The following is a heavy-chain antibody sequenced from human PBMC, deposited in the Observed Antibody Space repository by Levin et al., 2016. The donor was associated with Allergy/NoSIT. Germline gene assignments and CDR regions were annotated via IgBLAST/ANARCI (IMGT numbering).Heavy chain of an antibody. Sequence: LSLTCAASGFTFSDCYMSWIRQAPGKGLEWVSYISSTGSYTNYADSVRGRFTISRDNAKNSLYLQMNSLRAEDTAVYYCTRGYYDSSGYAHFDYWGQGTLVTVSS. CDR2: ISSTGSYT. V-gene: IGHV3-11*03. CDR3: TRGYYDSSGYAHFDY. J-gene: IGHJ4*02. CDR1: GFTFSDCY. D-gene: IGHD3-22*01.